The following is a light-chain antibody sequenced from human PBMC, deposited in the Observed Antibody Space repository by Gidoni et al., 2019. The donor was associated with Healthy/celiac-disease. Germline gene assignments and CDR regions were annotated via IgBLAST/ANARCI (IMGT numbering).Light chain of an antibody. CDR3: MQALQTRT. J-gene: IGKJ4*01. CDR1: QSLLHSNGYNY. Sequence: IVMTQSPLSLPVTPGEPASISCRSSQSLLHSNGYNYLDWYLQKPEQSPQLLIYLGSNRASGVPDRFSGSGSGTDFTLKISRVEAEDVGVYYCMQALQTRTFGGGTKVEIK. CDR2: LGS. V-gene: IGKV2-28*01.